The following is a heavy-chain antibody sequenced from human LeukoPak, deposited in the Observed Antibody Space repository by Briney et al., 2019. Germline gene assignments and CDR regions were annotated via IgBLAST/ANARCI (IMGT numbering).Heavy chain of an antibody. D-gene: IGHD3-16*02. Sequence: GRSLRLSCAASGFTFDDYAMHWVRQAPGKGLEWVSGISWNSGSIGYADSVKGRFTISRDNAKNSLYLQMNSLRAEDTALYYYAKGIVGFDYWGQGTLVTVSS. J-gene: IGHJ4*02. CDR2: ISWNSGSI. CDR1: GFTFDDYA. V-gene: IGHV3-9*01. CDR3: AKGIVGFDY.